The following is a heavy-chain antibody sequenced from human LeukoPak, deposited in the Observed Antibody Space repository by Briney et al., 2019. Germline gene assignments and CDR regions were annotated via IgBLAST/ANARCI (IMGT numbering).Heavy chain of an antibody. Sequence: PGGSLRLSCAASGFTFSSYWMHWVRQAPGKGLVWVSRINSDGSSTSYADSVKGRFTISRDNAKNTLYLQMNSLRAEDTAVYYCARAWGDGYIYFDYWGQGTLVTVSS. CDR1: GFTFSSYW. J-gene: IGHJ4*02. V-gene: IGHV3-74*01. CDR2: INSDGSST. D-gene: IGHD5-24*01. CDR3: ARAWGDGYIYFDY.